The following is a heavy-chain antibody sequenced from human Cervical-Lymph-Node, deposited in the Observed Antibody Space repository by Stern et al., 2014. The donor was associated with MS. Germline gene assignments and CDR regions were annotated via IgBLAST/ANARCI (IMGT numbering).Heavy chain of an antibody. CDR1: GFSLTTTGMC. CDR3: ARVLAAGAFYYFGMDV. Sequence: QVTLRESGPALVKPTQTLTLTCTFSGFSLTTTGMCVSWIRQPPGKALEWLGIIDWDDDKYYNTSLKTRLSISSDTSKNQVVLTLTDVAPEDSATYYCARVLAAGAFYYFGMDVWGQGTTVTVSS. J-gene: IGHJ6*02. CDR2: IDWDDDK. D-gene: IGHD6-25*01. V-gene: IGHV2-70*01.